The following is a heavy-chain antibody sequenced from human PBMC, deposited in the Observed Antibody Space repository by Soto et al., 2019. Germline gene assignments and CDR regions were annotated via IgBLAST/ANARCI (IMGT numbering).Heavy chain of an antibody. J-gene: IGHJ4*02. CDR2: IYPGDSDT. CDR3: ARWLPEGGYYFDY. V-gene: IGHV5-51*01. Sequence: PWDSLKISCKGSGYSFTSYWISSEGQMPGKGLEWMGIIYPGDSDTRYSPSFQGQVTISADKSISTAYLQWSSLKASDTAMYYCARWLPEGGYYFDYWGQGTLVTVSS. D-gene: IGHD3-16*01. CDR1: GYSFTSYW.